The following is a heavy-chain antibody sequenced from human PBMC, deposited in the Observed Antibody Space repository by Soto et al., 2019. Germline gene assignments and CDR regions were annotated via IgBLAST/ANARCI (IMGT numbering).Heavy chain of an antibody. CDR1: GFTFSSYA. CDR2: ISGSGGST. CDR3: AKLRCSSTSCDEDGMDV. J-gene: IGHJ6*02. Sequence: GGSLRRSCGASGFTFSSYAMSWVRQAPGKGLEWVSAISGSGGSTYYADSVKGRFTISRDNSKNTLYLQMNSLRAEDTAVYYFAKLRCSSTSCDEDGMDVWGQGTTVTVSS. V-gene: IGHV3-23*01. D-gene: IGHD2-2*01.